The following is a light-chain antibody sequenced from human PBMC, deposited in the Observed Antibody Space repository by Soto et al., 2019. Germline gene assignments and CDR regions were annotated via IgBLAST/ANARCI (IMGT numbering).Light chain of an antibody. V-gene: IGKV3-15*01. CDR3: QHYNNWPWYT. J-gene: IGKJ2*01. CDR2: CI. CDR1: QSISSK. Sequence: IAMTQSPATPGERATLSCRASQSISSKLSLVPAETWPGSQAPHLWCIHQGHWSPGQVQWQWVRDRVHSGTDFTLTISSLQSGDFAVCHCQHYNNWPWYTFGQGTKLQIK.